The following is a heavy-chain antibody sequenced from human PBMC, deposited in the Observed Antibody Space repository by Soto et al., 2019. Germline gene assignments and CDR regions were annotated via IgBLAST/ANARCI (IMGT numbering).Heavy chain of an antibody. CDR1: GFTFSSYA. CDR2: VSRAGTYT. V-gene: IGHV3-23*01. J-gene: IGHJ5*02. Sequence: EVQLLESRGDVVRPGGSLRLSCAASGFTFSSYAMGWVRQAPGKGLEWVAGVSRAGTYTFYADSVRGRFSISRDNSRDTVVLYMNALRGDDTAVYFCVKYTVTEDLGESWGQGTLVSVSS. D-gene: IGHD3-16*01. CDR3: VKYTVTEDLGES.